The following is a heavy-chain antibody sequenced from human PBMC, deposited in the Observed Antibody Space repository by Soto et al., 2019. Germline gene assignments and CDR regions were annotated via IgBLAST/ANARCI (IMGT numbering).Heavy chain of an antibody. J-gene: IGHJ4*02. CDR1: GFTFSSYG. CDR2: ISYDGSNK. V-gene: IGHV3-30*18. Sequence: QVQLVESGGGVVQPGRSLRLSCAASGFTFSSYGMHWVRQAPGKWLEWVAVISYDGSNKYYADSVKGRFTISRDNSKNTLYLQMNSLRAEDTAVYYCAKDSSSWTLLFDYWGQGTLVTVSS. D-gene: IGHD6-13*01. CDR3: AKDSSSWTLLFDY.